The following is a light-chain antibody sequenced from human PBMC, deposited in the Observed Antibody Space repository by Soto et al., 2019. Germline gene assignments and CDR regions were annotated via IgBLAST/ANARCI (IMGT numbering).Light chain of an antibody. CDR3: QVWDSSSDHPVV. J-gene: IGLJ2*01. Sequence: SYELTQPPSVSVAPGKTARITCGGNNIGSKSVHWYQQKPGQAPVLVIYYDSDRPSGIPERFSGSNSGNTATLTISRVEAEDEADYYCQVWDSSSDHPVVFGGGTKVTVL. CDR2: YDS. CDR1: NIGSKS. V-gene: IGLV3-21*04.